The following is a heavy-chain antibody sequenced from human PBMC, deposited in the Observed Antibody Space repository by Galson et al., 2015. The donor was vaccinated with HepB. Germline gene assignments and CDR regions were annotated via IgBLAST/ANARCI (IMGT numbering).Heavy chain of an antibody. D-gene: IGHD2-2*01. CDR3: AKVRDIVVVPATTYDY. CDR1: GFTFSSYA. CDR2: ISGSGGST. J-gene: IGHJ4*02. V-gene: IGHV3-23*01. Sequence: SLRLSCAASGFTFSSYAMSWVRQAPGKGLEWVSAISGSGGSTYYADSVKGRFTISRDNSKNTLYLQMNSLGAEDTAVYYCAKVRDIVVVPATTYDYWGQGTLVTVSS.